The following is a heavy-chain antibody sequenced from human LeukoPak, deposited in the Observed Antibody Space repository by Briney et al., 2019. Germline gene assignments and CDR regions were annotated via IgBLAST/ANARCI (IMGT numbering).Heavy chain of an antibody. CDR3: VREEGYCSSTSCSAPFDY. CDR1: GYTFTGYY. CDR2: INPNSGGT. J-gene: IGHJ4*02. V-gene: IGHV1-2*02. D-gene: IGHD2-2*01. Sequence: GASVKVSCKASGYTFTGYYMHWVRQAPGQGLEWMGWINPNSGGTNYAQKFQGRVTMTRDTSISTAYMELSRLRSDDTAVYHCVREEGYCSSTSCSAPFDYWGQGTLVTVSS.